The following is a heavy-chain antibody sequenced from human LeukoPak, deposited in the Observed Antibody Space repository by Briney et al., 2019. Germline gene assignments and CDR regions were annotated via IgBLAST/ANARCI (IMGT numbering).Heavy chain of an antibody. Sequence: GGSLRLSCAASGLTFSSYSMNWVRQAPGKGLEWVSYISYSSSTIYYADSVRGRFTISRDNAKNSLYLQMNSLRAEDTAVYYCARDLQRNYDFWSGSPPGAFDIWGQGTMVTVSS. D-gene: IGHD3-3*01. CDR2: ISYSSSTI. V-gene: IGHV3-48*04. CDR1: GLTFSSYS. J-gene: IGHJ3*02. CDR3: ARDLQRNYDFWSGSPPGAFDI.